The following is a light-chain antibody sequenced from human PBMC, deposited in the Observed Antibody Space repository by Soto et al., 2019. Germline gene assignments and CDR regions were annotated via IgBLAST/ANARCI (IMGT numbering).Light chain of an antibody. V-gene: IGKV3-20*01. CDR2: GAS. Sequence: ENVLTQSAVALSFSPLERATLSCSASQVTSRYLSWYQQRPGQAPRLLIYGASSRATGIPDRFSGSGSGTDFTLTISRLEPEDFAVYYCQQYSTSPISFGQGTRLEMK. J-gene: IGKJ5*01. CDR3: QQYSTSPIS. CDR1: QVTSRY.